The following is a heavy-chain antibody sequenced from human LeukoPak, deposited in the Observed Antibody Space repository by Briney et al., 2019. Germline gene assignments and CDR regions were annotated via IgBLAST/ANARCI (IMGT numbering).Heavy chain of an antibody. CDR1: GASVNNGSHY. V-gene: IGHV4-61*01. D-gene: IGHD4-23*01. Sequence: SETLSLTCTVSGASVNNGSHYWSWIRQPPGKGLEWIGYFCCRGSTKYNPSLKSRVTISVDTSKNQFSLKANSVTAADTAVYYCAKAVAAVSLDYWGPGILVTVSS. J-gene: IGHJ4*02. CDR3: AKAVAAVSLDY. CDR2: FCCRGST.